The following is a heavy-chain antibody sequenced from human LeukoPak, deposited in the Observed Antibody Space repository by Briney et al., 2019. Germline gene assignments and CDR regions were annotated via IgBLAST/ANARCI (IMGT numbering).Heavy chain of an antibody. V-gene: IGHV4-4*07. CDR1: GGSISSYY. J-gene: IGHJ3*02. CDR2: IYTSGST. D-gene: IGHD6-19*01. Sequence: PSETLSLTCTVSGGSISSYYWSWIRQPAGKGLEWIGCIYTSGSTNYNPSLKSRVTISVDKSKNQFSLKLSSVTAADTAVYYCARGSGWYSAFDIWGQGTMVTVSS. CDR3: ARGSGWYSAFDI.